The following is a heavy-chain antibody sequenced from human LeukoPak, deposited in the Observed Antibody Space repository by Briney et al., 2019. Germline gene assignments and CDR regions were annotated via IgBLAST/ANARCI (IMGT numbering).Heavy chain of an antibody. V-gene: IGHV3-53*01. CDR3: ARGGRGSAAVVAPCSFDI. CDR2: IYTGGNS. Sequence: AGGSLRLSCAASGFTVSSTHMVWVRQAPGKGLEWVSVIYTGGNSYYAGSVQGRFIISRDISKNTLYLQMNSLRAEDSALYYCARGGRGSAAVVAPCSFDIWGQGTMVTVSS. D-gene: IGHD3-22*01. CDR1: GFTVSSTH. J-gene: IGHJ3*02.